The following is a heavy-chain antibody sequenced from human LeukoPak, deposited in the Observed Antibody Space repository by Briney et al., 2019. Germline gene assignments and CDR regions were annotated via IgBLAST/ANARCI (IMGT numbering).Heavy chain of an antibody. CDR1: GDSISSSSYY. CDR2: INYSGRT. CDR3: ARGFLGRHYGSGSYLGYYYYYYMDV. V-gene: IGHV4-39*01. D-gene: IGHD3-10*01. J-gene: IGHJ6*03. Sequence: PSETLSLTCSVSGDSISSSSYYWGWIRQPPGRGLEWIGNINYSGRTYYSTSLKSRVTISVDTSKNQFSLKLSSVTAADTAVYYCARGFLGRHYGSGSYLGYYYYYYMDVWGKGTTVTVSS.